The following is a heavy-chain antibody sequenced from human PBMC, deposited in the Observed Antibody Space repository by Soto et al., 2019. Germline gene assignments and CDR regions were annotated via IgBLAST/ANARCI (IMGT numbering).Heavy chain of an antibody. CDR1: GFTFSISE. V-gene: IGHV3-48*03. D-gene: IGHD5-12*01. Sequence: GGSLRLSCAASGFTFSISEMNWVRKAPGKGLEWVSFISNTGNTIYYADSVKGRFTISRDNARNSLYLQMNSLRAEDTAVYYCARGVEMATLAVRYYFDFWGQGTLVTVSS. CDR2: ISNTGNTI. J-gene: IGHJ4*02. CDR3: ARGVEMATLAVRYYFDF.